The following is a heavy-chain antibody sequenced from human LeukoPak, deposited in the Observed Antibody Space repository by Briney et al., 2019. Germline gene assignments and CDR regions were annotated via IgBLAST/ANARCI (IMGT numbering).Heavy chain of an antibody. CDR3: ARARGSGYCSGGSCYLVDYYYGMDV. V-gene: IGHV3-74*01. Sequence: GGSLRLSCAASGFTFSSYWMSWVRQAPGKGLVWVSRINSDGSSTSYADSVKGRFTISRDNAKNTLSLQMNSLRAEDTAVYYCARARGSGYCSGGSCYLVDYYYGMDVWGQGTTVTVSS. CDR2: INSDGSST. J-gene: IGHJ6*02. D-gene: IGHD2-15*01. CDR1: GFTFSSYW.